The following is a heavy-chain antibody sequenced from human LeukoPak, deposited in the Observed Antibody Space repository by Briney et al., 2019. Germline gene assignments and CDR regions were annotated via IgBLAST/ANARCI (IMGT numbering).Heavy chain of an antibody. CDR1: GFTFSSYA. J-gene: IGHJ3*02. Sequence: PGRSLRLSCAASGFTFSSYAMHWLRQAPGKGLEWVAVTSYDGSNKYYADSVKGRFTISRDNSKNTLYLQMNSLRAEDTAVYYCARVGSGGSYSRDGWAFDIWGQGTMVTVSS. CDR3: ARVGSGGSYSRDGWAFDI. V-gene: IGHV3-30-3*01. CDR2: TSYDGSNK. D-gene: IGHD1-26*01.